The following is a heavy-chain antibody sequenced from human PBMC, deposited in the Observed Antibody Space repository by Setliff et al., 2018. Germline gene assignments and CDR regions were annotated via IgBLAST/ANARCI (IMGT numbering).Heavy chain of an antibody. CDR2: IYHGGKT. CDR1: GGSISSGVHY. CDR3: ARTGTYRYFDS. D-gene: IGHD1-1*01. V-gene: IGHV4-39*01. J-gene: IGHJ4*02. Sequence: SETLSLTCTVSGGSISSGVHYWGWIRQPPGKGLEWIGRIYHGGKTYYNTSLESRLTISVDTSKNQFSLKLRSVTAADTAVYYCARTGTYRYFDSWGQGTLVTVSS.